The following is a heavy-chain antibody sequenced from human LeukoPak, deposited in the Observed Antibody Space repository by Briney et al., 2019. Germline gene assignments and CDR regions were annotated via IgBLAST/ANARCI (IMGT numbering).Heavy chain of an antibody. D-gene: IGHD2/OR15-2a*01. CDR3: ARLPFYDGYPAGHFWFDP. CDR2: INHSGST. V-gene: IGHV4-34*01. J-gene: IGHJ5*02. CDR1: GGSFSGYY. Sequence: PSETLSLTCAVYGGSFSGYYWSWVRQPPGKGLEWMGEINHSGSTNYNPSLKSRVTILVKTSKNQLSLKLSSVTAADTAVYYCARLPFYDGYPAGHFWFDPWGQGTLVTVSS.